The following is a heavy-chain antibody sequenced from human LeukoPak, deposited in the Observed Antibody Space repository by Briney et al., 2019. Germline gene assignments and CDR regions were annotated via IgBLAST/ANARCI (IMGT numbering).Heavy chain of an antibody. Sequence: PGGSLRLSCAASGLTFSIHWMNWVRQAPGKGLECVANINQDGSDKYYVDSVKGRFTISRDNTKNSLYLQMNSLRAEDTAVYYCARDWVVGFQHWGQGTLVTVSS. D-gene: IGHD2-15*01. CDR2: INQDGSDK. CDR1: GLTFSIHW. J-gene: IGHJ1*01. CDR3: ARDWVVGFQH. V-gene: IGHV3-7*01.